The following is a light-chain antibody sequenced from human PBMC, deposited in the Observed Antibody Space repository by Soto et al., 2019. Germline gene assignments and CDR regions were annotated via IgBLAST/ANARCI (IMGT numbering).Light chain of an antibody. CDR2: EVT. CDR1: SSDVGGYNY. Sequence: QSVLTQAASVSGSPGQSITISCTGTSSDVGGYNYVSWYQQHPGKAPKLMIYEVTNRPSGVSNRFSGSKSGNTASLTISGLQAEDEADYYCSSYTSSSTLWVFGGGTKLTVL. J-gene: IGLJ3*02. CDR3: SSYTSSSTLWV. V-gene: IGLV2-14*01.